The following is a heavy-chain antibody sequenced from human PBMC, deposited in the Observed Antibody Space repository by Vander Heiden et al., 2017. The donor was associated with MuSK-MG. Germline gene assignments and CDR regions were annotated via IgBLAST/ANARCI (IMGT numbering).Heavy chain of an antibody. V-gene: IGHV3-33*01. J-gene: IGHJ1*01. CDR3: ARKEWFGELIYFQH. CDR1: GFTFSSHG. Sequence: GGGVVQPGRSLRLSCAASGFTFSSHGMHWVRQAPGKGLEWVAVIWYDGSNKYYADSVKGRFTISRDNSKNTLYLQMNSLRAEDTAVYYCARKEWFGELIYFQHWGQGTLVTVSS. CDR2: IWYDGSNK. D-gene: IGHD3-10*01.